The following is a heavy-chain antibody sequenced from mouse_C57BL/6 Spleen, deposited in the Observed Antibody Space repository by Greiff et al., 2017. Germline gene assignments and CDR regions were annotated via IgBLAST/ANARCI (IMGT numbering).Heavy chain of an antibody. CDR2: IYPGSGST. V-gene: IGHV1-55*01. CDR1: GYTFTSYW. J-gene: IGHJ2*01. D-gene: IGHD2-2*01. Sequence: QVQLQQPGAELVKPGDSVKMSCKASGYTFTSYWITWVKQRPGQGLEWIGDIYPGSGSTNYNEKFKSKATLTVDTSSSTAYMQLSSLTSEDSAVYYCARRGYGSYYFDYWGQGTTLTVSS. CDR3: ARRGYGSYYFDY.